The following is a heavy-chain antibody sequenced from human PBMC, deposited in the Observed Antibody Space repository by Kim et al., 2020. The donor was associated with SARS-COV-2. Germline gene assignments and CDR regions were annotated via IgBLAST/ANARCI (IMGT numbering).Heavy chain of an antibody. V-gene: IGHV4-4*02. CDR2: IYHSGST. CDR1: GGSISSSNW. CDR3: ARAIFTYYYGSGMGWVDP. D-gene: IGHD3-10*01. J-gene: IGHJ5*02. Sequence: SETLSLTCAVSGGSISSSNWWSWVRQPPGKGLEWIGEIYHSGSTNYNPSLKSRFTISVDKSKNQFSLKLSSVTAADTAVYYCARAIFTYYYGSGMGWVDPWGRGTLVTVSS.